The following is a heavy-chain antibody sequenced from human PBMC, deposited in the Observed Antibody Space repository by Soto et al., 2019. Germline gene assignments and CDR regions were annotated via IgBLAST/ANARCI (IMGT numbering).Heavy chain of an antibody. CDR2: ISYDASSI. D-gene: IGHD6-13*01. CDR1: GFTFSSYG. Sequence: QVQLVESGGGVVQPGRSLRLSCTASGFTFSSYGMHWVRQAPGKGLEWVAVISYDASSIYYADSVKGRFTNSRDHSKNTLELQMNSLTVEDTAVYYCASDRSGSWTFDYWGQGTLVTVSS. CDR3: ASDRSGSWTFDY. J-gene: IGHJ4*02. V-gene: IGHV3-30*03.